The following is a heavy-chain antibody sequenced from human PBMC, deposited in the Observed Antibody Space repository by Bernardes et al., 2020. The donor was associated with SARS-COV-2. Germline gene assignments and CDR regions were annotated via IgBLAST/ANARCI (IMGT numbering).Heavy chain of an antibody. CDR2: IYYSGST. Sequence: SETLSLTCTVSGGSISSSSYYWGWIRQPTGKGLEWIGSIYYSGSTYYNPSLKSRVTISVDTSKNQFSLKLSSVTAADTAVYYCAREYSSGWHREYYFDYWGQGTLVTVSP. D-gene: IGHD6-19*01. CDR1: GGSISSSSYY. CDR3: AREYSSGWHREYYFDY. J-gene: IGHJ4*02. V-gene: IGHV4-39*07.